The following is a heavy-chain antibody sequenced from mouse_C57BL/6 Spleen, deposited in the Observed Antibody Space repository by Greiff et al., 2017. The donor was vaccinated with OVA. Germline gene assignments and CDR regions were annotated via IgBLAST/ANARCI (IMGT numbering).Heavy chain of an antibody. V-gene: IGHV1-50*01. CDR2: IDPSDSYT. Sequence: QVHVKQPGAELVKPGASVKLSCKASGYTFTSYWMQWVKQRPGQGLEWIGEIDPSDSYTNYNQKFKGKATLTVDTSSSTAYMQLSSLTSEDSAVYYCARCYGSSYGAMDYWGQGTSVTVSS. J-gene: IGHJ4*01. CDR1: GYTFTSYW. D-gene: IGHD1-1*01. CDR3: ARCYGSSYGAMDY.